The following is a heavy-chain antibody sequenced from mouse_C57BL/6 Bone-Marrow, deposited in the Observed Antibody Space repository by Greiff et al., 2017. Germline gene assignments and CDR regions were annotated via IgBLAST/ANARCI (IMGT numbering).Heavy chain of an antibody. Sequence: VQLKQSGPELVKPGASVKLSCKASGYTFTSYDINWVKPRPGQGLEWIGWIDPENGDTEYASKFQGKATITVDTSSNTAYLQLSSLTSEDTAVYYCTRIAYWGQGTLVTVSA. CDR1: GYTFTSYD. CDR2: IDPENGDT. J-gene: IGHJ3*01. V-gene: IGHV14-4*01. CDR3: TRIAY.